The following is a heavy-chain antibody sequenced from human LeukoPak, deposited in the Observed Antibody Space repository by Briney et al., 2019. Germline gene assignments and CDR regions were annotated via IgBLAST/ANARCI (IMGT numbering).Heavy chain of an antibody. CDR1: GFTFDDYA. D-gene: IGHD2-8*01. CDR2: ISWNSGSI. V-gene: IGHV3-9*01. J-gene: IGHJ3*02. CDR3: AKEGVYCTNGVCSLDAFDI. Sequence: GRSLRLSCAASGFTFDDYAMHWVRQAPGKGLEWVSGISWNSGSIGYADSVKGRSTISRDNAKNSLYLQMNSLRAEDTALYYCAKEGVYCTNGVCSLDAFDIWGQGTMVTVSS.